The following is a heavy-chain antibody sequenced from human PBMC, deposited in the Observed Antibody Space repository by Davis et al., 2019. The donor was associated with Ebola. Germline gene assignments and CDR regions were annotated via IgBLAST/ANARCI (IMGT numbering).Heavy chain of an antibody. D-gene: IGHD3-10*01. CDR3: AKVELWFDP. J-gene: IGHJ5*02. CDR1: GGSFSGYY. CDR2: ISYDGSNK. Sequence: LSLTCAVYGGSFSGYYWSWVRQAPGKGLEWVAVISYDGSNKYYADSVKGRFTISRDNSKNTLYLQMNSLRAEDTAVYYCAKVELWFDPWGQGTLVTVSS. V-gene: IGHV3-30*18.